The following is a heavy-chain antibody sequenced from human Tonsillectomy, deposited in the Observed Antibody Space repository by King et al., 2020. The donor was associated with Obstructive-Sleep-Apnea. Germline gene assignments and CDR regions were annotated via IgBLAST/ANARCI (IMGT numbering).Heavy chain of an antibody. D-gene: IGHD6-13*01. CDR1: GFTFSSYA. J-gene: IGHJ4*02. Sequence: VQLVESGGTLVQPGGSLRLSCAASGFTFSSYAMSWVRQAPGKGLEWVSGISSSGGSTYYADSVKGRFTISRDNSNNTLYLQLNSLRAEDTAVYYCAKERQQLLDYWGQGTLVTVSS. CDR3: AKERQQLLDY. V-gene: IGHV3-23*04. CDR2: ISSSGGST.